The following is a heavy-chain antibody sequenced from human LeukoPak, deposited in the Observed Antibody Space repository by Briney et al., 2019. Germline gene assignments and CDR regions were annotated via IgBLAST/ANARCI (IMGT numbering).Heavy chain of an antibody. V-gene: IGHV4-59*08. J-gene: IGHJ6*02. CDR1: GGSISSYY. CDR2: IYYSGST. CDR3: AGVYCGGDCYSQPNYGMDV. D-gene: IGHD2-21*02. Sequence: PSETLSLTCTVSGGSISSYYWSWIRQPPGKGLEWIGYIYYSGSTNYNPSLKSRVTISVDTSKNQFSLKLSSVTAADTAVYYCAGVYCGGDCYSQPNYGMDVWGQGTTVTVSS.